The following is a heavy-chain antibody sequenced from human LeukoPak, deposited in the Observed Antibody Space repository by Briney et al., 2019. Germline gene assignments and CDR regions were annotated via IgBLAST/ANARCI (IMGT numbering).Heavy chain of an antibody. CDR1: GFTFSNAW. Sequence: MAGGSLRLSCAASGFTFSNAWMTWVRQAPGKGLEWVGRIKSKTDGGTTDYAAPVKGRFTMSRDDSKNMLYLQMNSLKTEDTAVYYCATDIRQYYFDSSGYWGQGTLVTVSS. D-gene: IGHD3-22*01. V-gene: IGHV3-15*01. CDR2: IKSKTDGGTT. J-gene: IGHJ4*02. CDR3: ATDIRQYYFDSSGY.